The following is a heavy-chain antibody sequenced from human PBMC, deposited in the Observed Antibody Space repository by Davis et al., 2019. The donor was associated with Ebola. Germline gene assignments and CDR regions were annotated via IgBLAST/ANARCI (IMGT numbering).Heavy chain of an antibody. J-gene: IGHJ6*02. Sequence: GGSLRLSCKGSGYSFTSYWISWVRQMPGKGLEWMGRIDPSDSYTNYSPSFQGHVTISADKSISTAYLQWSSRKASDTAMYYCARRSTAIRNYGMDVWGQGTTVTVSS. CDR3: ARRSTAIRNYGMDV. D-gene: IGHD2-2*02. CDR1: GYSFTSYW. CDR2: IDPSDSYT. V-gene: IGHV5-10-1*01.